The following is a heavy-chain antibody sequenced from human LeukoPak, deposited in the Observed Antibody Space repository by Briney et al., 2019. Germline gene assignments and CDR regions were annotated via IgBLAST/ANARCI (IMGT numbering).Heavy chain of an antibody. D-gene: IGHD6-13*01. J-gene: IGHJ4*02. CDR2: IIPIFGTA. V-gene: IGHV1-69*13. CDR3: ARDHPGGSSWTMSYYFDY. CDR1: GGTFSSYA. Sequence: SVNVSCKASGGTFSSYAISWVRQAPGQGLEWMGGIIPIFGTANYAQKFQGRVTITADESTSTAYMELSSLRSEDTAVYYCARDHPGGSSWTMSYYFDYWGQGTLVTVSS.